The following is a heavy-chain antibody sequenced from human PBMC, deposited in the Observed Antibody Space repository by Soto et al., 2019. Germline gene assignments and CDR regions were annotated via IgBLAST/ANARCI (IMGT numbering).Heavy chain of an antibody. J-gene: IGHJ5*02. D-gene: IGHD3-9*01. CDR3: ARGDYDILTGPKYNWFDP. V-gene: IGHV4-31*03. CDR2: IYYSGST. CDR1: GGSISSGGYY. Sequence: SETLSLTCTVSGGSISSGGYYWSWIRQHPGKGLEWIGYIYYSGSTYYNPSLKSRVTISVDTSKNQFSLKLSSVTAADTAVYYCARGDYDILTGPKYNWFDPWGQGTLVTVSS.